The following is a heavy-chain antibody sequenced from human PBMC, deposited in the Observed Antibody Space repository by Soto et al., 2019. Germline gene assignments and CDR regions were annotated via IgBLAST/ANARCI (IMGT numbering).Heavy chain of an antibody. CDR3: AKRPLAGSGWTFDY. CDR1: GFTGNTHG. Sequence: PWGSLRVACSASGFTGNTHGMHWVRQCPGKGLEWVSYISYSGNKYYADSVQGRFTISRDDSKNTVFLQINSLRTEDTAVYYCAKRPLAGSGWTFDYWGQGTSVTVSS. J-gene: IGHJ4*02. V-gene: IGHV3-30-3*01. D-gene: IGHD6-19*01. CDR2: ISYSGNK.